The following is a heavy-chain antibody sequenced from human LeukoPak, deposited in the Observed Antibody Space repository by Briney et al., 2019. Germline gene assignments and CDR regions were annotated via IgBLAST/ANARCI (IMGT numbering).Heavy chain of an antibody. CDR1: GGSFSGYF. V-gene: IGHV4-39*01. CDR3: AANSADYNTLGSSYKV. CDR2: ISYSGTT. Sequence: SETLSRTCAVYGGSFSGYFWGWIRQSPGKGLEWIGSISYSGTTYYNPSLKSRLTISVDTSKNQFSLKLNSVTAADTAVYYCAANSADYNTLGSSYKVWGQGTLVTVSS. D-gene: IGHD3-10*01. J-gene: IGHJ4*02.